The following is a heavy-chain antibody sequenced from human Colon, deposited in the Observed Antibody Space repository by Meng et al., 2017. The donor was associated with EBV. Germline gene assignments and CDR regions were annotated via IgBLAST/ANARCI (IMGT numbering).Heavy chain of an antibody. V-gene: IGHV4-30-4*01. CDR2: IHHSGSA. J-gene: IGHJ4*02. CDR3: ASFDHIPRRNYFDY. CDR1: GGSMSSGNYY. D-gene: IGHD2-21*01. Sequence: QEQRQESGPGLVEPSQTLSLTCTVPGGSMSSGNYYWSWIRQPPGKGLEWIGYIHHSGSAYYNPSLKSRVSISVDTSKNQFSLNLNSMTAADTAVYYCASFDHIPRRNYFDYWGQGTLVTVSS.